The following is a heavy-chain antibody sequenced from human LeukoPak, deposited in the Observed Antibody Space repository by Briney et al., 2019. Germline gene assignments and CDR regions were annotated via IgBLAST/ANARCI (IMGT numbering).Heavy chain of an antibody. Sequence: NPSETLSLTCTVSGGSISSSNYYWAWIRQPPGKGLEWIGSSDYSGNTFYNPSLKSRVTISVDTSNNQFSLKLSSVTAADTAVYYCARDSDFWSGYYYFDYWGQGTLVTVSS. CDR1: GGSISSSNYY. CDR3: ARDSDFWSGYYYFDY. V-gene: IGHV4-39*07. J-gene: IGHJ4*02. D-gene: IGHD3-3*01. CDR2: SDYSGNT.